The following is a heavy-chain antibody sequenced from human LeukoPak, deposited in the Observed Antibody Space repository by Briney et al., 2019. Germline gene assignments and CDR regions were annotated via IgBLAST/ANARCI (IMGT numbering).Heavy chain of an antibody. Sequence: GGSLRLSCAASGFTFSGYAMHWVRQAPGKGLEWVAVISYDGSNKYYADSVKGRFTISRDNPKNTLYLQINSLRAEDTAVYYCARAQGPLDYWGLGTLVTVSS. V-gene: IGHV3-30-3*01. CDR2: ISYDGSNK. J-gene: IGHJ4*02. CDR1: GFTFSGYA. CDR3: ARAQGPLDY.